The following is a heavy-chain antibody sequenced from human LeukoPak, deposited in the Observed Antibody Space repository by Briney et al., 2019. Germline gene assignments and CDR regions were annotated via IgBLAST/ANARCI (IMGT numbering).Heavy chain of an antibody. D-gene: IGHD2-2*01. Sequence: GGSLRLSCAASGFTFSSYWMSWVRQAPGKGLERVANIKQDGSEEYYVDSVKGRFTISRDNAKNSLYLQMNSLRAEDTAVYYCARELVPAASDYWGQGTLVTVSS. V-gene: IGHV3-7*01. J-gene: IGHJ4*02. CDR1: GFTFSSYW. CDR2: IKQDGSEE. CDR3: ARELVPAASDY.